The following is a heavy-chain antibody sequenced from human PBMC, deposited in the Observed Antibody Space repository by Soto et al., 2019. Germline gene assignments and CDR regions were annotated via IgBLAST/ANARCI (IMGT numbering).Heavy chain of an antibody. CDR3: ARDPDYGDYWGYFVDS. Sequence: ASVKVSCKTSGYTFAAYYIHWIRQAPGQGLEWMGWINPTSGGTVYAQNFQDRVTMTRDTSISTAYMELRRLNSDDTAVYYCARDPDYGDYWGYFVDSWGQGTPVTVSS. CDR2: INPTSGGT. D-gene: IGHD4-17*01. V-gene: IGHV1-2*02. CDR1: GYTFAAYY. J-gene: IGHJ4*02.